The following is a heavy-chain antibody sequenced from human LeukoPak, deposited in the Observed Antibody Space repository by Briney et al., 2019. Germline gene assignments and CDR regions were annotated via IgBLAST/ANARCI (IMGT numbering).Heavy chain of an antibody. Sequence: PGRSLRLSCTASGFTFGDYAMSWVRQAPGKGLEWVGFIRSKAYGGTTEYAASVKGRFTTSRDDSKSIAYLQMNSLKTEDTAVYYCTRLGITIFGVVIIPGDYFDYWGQGTLVTVSS. D-gene: IGHD3-3*01. CDR2: IRSKAYGGTT. V-gene: IGHV3-49*04. J-gene: IGHJ4*02. CDR1: GFTFGDYA. CDR3: TRLGITIFGVVIIPGDYFDY.